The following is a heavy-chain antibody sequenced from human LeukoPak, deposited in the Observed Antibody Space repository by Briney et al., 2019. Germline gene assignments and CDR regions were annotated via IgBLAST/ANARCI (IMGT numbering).Heavy chain of an antibody. CDR2: FDPEDGET. V-gene: IGHV1-24*01. CDR3: ATWGYPHWYFDL. Sequence: EASVKVSCKASGATFTTYAIIWVRQAPGQGLEWMGGFDPEDGETIYAQKFQGRVTMTEDTSTDTAYMELSSLRSEDTAVYYCATWGYPHWYFDLWGRGTLVTVSS. D-gene: IGHD3-16*01. J-gene: IGHJ2*01. CDR1: GATFTTYA.